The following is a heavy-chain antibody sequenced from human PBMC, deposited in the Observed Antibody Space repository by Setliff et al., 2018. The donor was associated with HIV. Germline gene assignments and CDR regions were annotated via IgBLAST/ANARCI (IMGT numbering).Heavy chain of an antibody. CDR3: AKGANYDYGSGSLDY. V-gene: IGHV3-23*01. CDR2: ISGGGGST. J-gene: IGHJ4*02. Sequence: GGSLRLSCAASGFTFSSYAMAWVRQAPGKGLEWVSAISGGGGSTYYADSVKGRFTISRDNSKNTLYLQMNSLRAEDTAVYYCAKGANYDYGSGSLDYWGQGTLVTVSS. CDR1: GFTFSSYA. D-gene: IGHD3-10*01.